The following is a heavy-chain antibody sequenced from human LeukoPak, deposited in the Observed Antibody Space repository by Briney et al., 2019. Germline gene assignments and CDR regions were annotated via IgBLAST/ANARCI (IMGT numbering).Heavy chain of an antibody. CDR1: GGTFSSYA. D-gene: IGHD1-26*01. Sequence: SVKVSCKASGGTFSSYAISWVRQAPGQGLEWMGGIIPIFGTANYAQKFQGRVTITADESTSTAYMELSSLRSEDTAVYYCAKDRDIVGATGSDYWGQGTLVTVSS. CDR3: AKDRDIVGATGSDY. V-gene: IGHV1-69*01. J-gene: IGHJ4*02. CDR2: IIPIFGTA.